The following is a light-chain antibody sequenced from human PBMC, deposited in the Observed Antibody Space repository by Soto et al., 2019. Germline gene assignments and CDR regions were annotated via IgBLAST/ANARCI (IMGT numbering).Light chain of an antibody. V-gene: IGLV2-23*01. CDR1: SSDVGTYNL. Sequence: QSVLTQPASVSGSPGQSITISCTGTSSDVGTYNLVSWYQQQPGKAPKLMIYEGSKRPSGVSNRFSGPKSGNTASLTISGLQAEDEADYYCCSYAGVNTYVFGTGTKVTVL. CDR2: EGS. CDR3: CSYAGVNTYV. J-gene: IGLJ1*01.